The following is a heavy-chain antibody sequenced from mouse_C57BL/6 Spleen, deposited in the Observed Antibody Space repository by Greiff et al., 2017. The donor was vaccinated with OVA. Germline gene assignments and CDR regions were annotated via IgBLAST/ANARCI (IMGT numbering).Heavy chain of an antibody. J-gene: IGHJ2*01. CDR3: ARASGYGKQYYFDY. CDR2: IHPNSGST. D-gene: IGHD2-10*02. Sequence: VQLQQPGAELVKPGASVKLSCKASGYTFTSYWMHWVKQRPGQGLEWIGMIHPNSGSTNYNEKFKSKATLTVDKSSSTAYMPLSSLTSDDSAVYYCARASGYGKQYYFDYWGQGTTLTVSS. CDR1: GYTFTSYW. V-gene: IGHV1-64*01.